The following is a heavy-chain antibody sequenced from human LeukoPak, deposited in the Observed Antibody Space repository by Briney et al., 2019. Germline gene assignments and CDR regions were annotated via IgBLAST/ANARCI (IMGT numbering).Heavy chain of an antibody. CDR3: IRDLFDDYSLDY. V-gene: IGHV3-21*01. Sequence: PGGSLRLSCAASGLTVSSNYMSWVRQAPGKGLEWVSSINSDSSIMYYAESVKGRFTISRDNARNSLYLQMNSLRAEDTAVYYCIRDLFDDYSLDYWGQGALVTVSS. CDR2: INSDSSIM. D-gene: IGHD3-16*01. J-gene: IGHJ4*02. CDR1: GLTVSSNY.